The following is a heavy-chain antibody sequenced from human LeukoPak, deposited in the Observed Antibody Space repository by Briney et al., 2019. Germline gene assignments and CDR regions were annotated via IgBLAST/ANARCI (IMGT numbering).Heavy chain of an antibody. CDR1: GYTYTGYY. CDR3: ARGSSGPHLV. J-gene: IGHJ6*04. V-gene: IGHV1-2*02. Sequence: GASVKVSCKASGYTYTGYYMHWVRRAPGQGLEWMGWINPNSGGINYAQKFQGRVTMTRDTSISTAYMELSRLRSDDTAVYYCARGSSGPHLVWGKGTTVTISS. CDR2: INPNSGGI. D-gene: IGHD6-19*01.